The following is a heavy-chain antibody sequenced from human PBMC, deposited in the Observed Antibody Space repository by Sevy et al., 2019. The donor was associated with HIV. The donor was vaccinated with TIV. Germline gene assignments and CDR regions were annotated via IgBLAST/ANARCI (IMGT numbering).Heavy chain of an antibody. D-gene: IGHD2-8*01. CDR1: GFSFSHYA. CDR3: ARVAVSYCTNDCYHRFDY. J-gene: IGHJ4*02. CDR2: ISYDGTYK. V-gene: IGHV3-30-3*01. Sequence: GGSLRLSCAVSGFSFSHYAFHWVRQAPGKGLEWVSLISYDGTYKYYADSVKGRFTISRDNSKNTLYLQRNSLGGNDPAVYYCARVAVSYCTNDCYHRFDYWGPGALVTVSS.